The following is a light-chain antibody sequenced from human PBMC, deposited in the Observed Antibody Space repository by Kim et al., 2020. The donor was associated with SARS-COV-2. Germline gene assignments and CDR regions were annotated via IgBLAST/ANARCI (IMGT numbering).Light chain of an antibody. CDR2: LEGSGSY. J-gene: IGLJ7*01. CDR3: ETSDSNTRV. V-gene: IGLV4-60*03. CDR1: SGHSTFI. Sequence: QLVLTQSSSASVSLGSSVKLTCTLSSGHSTFIIAWHQQQPGKAPRYLMTLEGSGSYNKGSGVPDRFSGSSSGADRYLTISNLQSEDEADYYCETSDSNTRVFGGGTQLTVL.